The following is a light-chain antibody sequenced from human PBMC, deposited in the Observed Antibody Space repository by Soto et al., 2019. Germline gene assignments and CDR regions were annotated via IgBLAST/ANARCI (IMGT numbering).Light chain of an antibody. CDR2: GNN. Sequence: QSALTQPPAVSGAPGQRVTISCTGRSSNIGAGYDVHWYQQLPGTAPKLLIYGNNNRPSGVPDRFSGSKSGTSASLAITGLQAEDEADYYCQSYDSSLSAHYVFGTGTKVTV. V-gene: IGLV1-40*01. J-gene: IGLJ1*01. CDR3: QSYDSSLSAHYV. CDR1: SSNIGAGYD.